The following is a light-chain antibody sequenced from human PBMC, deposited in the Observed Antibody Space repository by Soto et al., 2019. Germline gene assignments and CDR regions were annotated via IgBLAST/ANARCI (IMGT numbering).Light chain of an antibody. J-gene: IGLJ2*01. Sequence: QSVLTQPTSASGTPGQRVTISCSGSSSNIRSDTVHWYQQLPGTAPKLLIYINDQRPSGVPDRFSGSKSGTSASLAISGLQSEDEADYYCAAWDDSLNGVVFGGGTKLTVL. V-gene: IGLV1-44*01. CDR3: AAWDDSLNGVV. CDR1: SSNIRSDT. CDR2: IND.